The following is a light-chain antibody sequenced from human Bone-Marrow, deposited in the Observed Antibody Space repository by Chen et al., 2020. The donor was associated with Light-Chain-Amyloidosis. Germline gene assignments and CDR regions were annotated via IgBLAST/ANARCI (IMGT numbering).Light chain of an antibody. CDR3: KSADRSGTYEVI. Sequence: SYELTQPPSVSVSPGQTARITCSGDDLPTKYAYWYQQNTGQAPVLVIHRDTERPSGISERLAGSTSGTTATLTISGGQAGDEADYHSKSADRSGTYEVIFGGGTKLTVL. J-gene: IGLJ2*01. CDR2: RDT. CDR1: DLPTKY. V-gene: IGLV3-25*03.